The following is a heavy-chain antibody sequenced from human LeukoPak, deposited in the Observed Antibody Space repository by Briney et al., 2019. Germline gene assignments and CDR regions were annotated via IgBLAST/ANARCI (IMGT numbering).Heavy chain of an antibody. D-gene: IGHD6-19*01. V-gene: IGHV1-2*02. Sequence: ASVKVSFKASGYTFTGYYMHWVRQAPGQGLEWMGWINPNSGGTNYAQKFQGRVTMTRDTSVSTAYMELSRLRSDDTAVYYCARGPHSSGWYLDYWGQGTLVTVSS. CDR2: INPNSGGT. CDR3: ARGPHSSGWYLDY. CDR1: GYTFTGYY. J-gene: IGHJ4*02.